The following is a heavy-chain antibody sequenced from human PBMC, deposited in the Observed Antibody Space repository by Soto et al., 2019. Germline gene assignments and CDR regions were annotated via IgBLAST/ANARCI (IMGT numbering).Heavy chain of an antibody. CDR3: ATLVALLQPIDS. CDR2: ILPRGFHV. D-gene: IGHD5-18*01. Sequence: GESLKISCQTPGYTFTNYWIGWVRQMPGGGLEWLGLILPRGFHVRYSPSVEGQVTISADRYAVTAFLHWRSLGAWDGALFLCATLVALLQPIDSWGQGTPVTVSS. V-gene: IGHV5-51*01. CDR1: GYTFTNYW. J-gene: IGHJ5*01.